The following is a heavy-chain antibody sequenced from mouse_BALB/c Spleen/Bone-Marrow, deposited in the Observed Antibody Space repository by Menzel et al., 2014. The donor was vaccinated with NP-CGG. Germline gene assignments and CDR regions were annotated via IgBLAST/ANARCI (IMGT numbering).Heavy chain of an antibody. J-gene: IGHJ3*01. CDR1: GFTFTDYY. D-gene: IGHD1-1*01. CDR2: IRNKANGYTT. Sequence: EVQRVESGGGLVQPGGSLRLSCATSGFTFTDYYMSWVRQPPGKALEWLGFIRNKANGYTTEYSASVEGRFTISRDNSQSILYLQMNTLRAEDSATYYCARVTTAWFAYWGQGTLVTVSA. V-gene: IGHV7-3*02. CDR3: ARVTTAWFAY.